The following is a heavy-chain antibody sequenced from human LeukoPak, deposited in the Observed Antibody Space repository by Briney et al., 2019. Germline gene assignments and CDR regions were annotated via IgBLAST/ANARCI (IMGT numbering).Heavy chain of an antibody. CDR2: ISYDGSNK. CDR3: ARDSRSPLPAY. V-gene: IGHV3-30-3*01. Sequence: QPGRSLRLSCAASGVTLSSYAMHWVRQAPGKGLEWVAVISYDGSNKYYADSVEGRFTISRDNSKNTLYLQMNSLRAEDTAVYYCARDSRSPLPAYWGQGTLVTVSS. CDR1: GVTLSSYA. D-gene: IGHD6-13*01. J-gene: IGHJ4*02.